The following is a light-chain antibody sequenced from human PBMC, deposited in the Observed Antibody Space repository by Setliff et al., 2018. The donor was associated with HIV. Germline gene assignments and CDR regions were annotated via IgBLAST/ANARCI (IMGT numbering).Light chain of an antibody. J-gene: IGLJ1*01. CDR1: SSDVGGYNY. CDR2: DVS. Sequence: QSVLTQPRSVSGSPGQSVTIPCTGTSSDVGGYNYVSWYHQHPGKAPKLMIYDVSQRPSGVPDRFSGSKSGNTASLTISGLQAEDEADYYCCSYAGSFYVFGTGTKVTVL. CDR3: CSYAGSFYV. V-gene: IGLV2-11*01.